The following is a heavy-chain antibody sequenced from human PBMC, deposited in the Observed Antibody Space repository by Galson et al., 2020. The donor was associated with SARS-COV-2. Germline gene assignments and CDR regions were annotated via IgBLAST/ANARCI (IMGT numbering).Heavy chain of an antibody. D-gene: IGHD2-15*01. Sequence: GESLKISCTASGYSFTTFYLHWVRQAPRQGLEWMGFLNPSNGHATYAQKFQGRVTMTSDTSTSTLYMDMSRLRSEDTALYFCFACRGSCHTAYYWGQGTLVTVSS. CDR1: GYSFTTFY. V-gene: IGHV1-46*01. CDR2: LNPSNGHA. J-gene: IGHJ4*02. CDR3: FACRGSCHTAYY.